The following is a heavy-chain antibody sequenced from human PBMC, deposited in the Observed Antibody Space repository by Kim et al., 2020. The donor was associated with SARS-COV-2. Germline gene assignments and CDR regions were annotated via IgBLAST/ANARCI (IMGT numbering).Heavy chain of an antibody. CDR3: AREEVKWFGELLGSRGRGGQYNWFDP. J-gene: IGHJ5*02. CDR2: IYYSGST. V-gene: IGHV4-39*07. CDR1: GGSISSSSYY. Sequence: SETLSLTCTVSGGSISSSSYYWGWIRQPPGKGLEWIGSIYYSGSTYYNPSLKSRVTISVDTSKNQFSLKLSSVTAADTAVYYCAREEVKWFGELLGSRGRGGQYNWFDPWGQGTLVTVSS. D-gene: IGHD3-10*01.